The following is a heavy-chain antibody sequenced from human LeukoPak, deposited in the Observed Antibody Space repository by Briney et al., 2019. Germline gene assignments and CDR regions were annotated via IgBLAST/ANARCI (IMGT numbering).Heavy chain of an antibody. J-gene: IGHJ3*02. CDR2: FDPEDGET. CDR1: GYTLTELS. CDR3: ATFKRSEMATDAFDI. V-gene: IGHV1-24*01. D-gene: IGHD5-24*01. Sequence: GASVKVSCKVSGYTLTELSMHWVRQAPGKGLEWMGGFDPEDGETIYAQKFQGRVTMTEDTSTDTAYMELSSLRSEDTAVYYCATFKRSEMATDAFDIWGQGTMVTVSS.